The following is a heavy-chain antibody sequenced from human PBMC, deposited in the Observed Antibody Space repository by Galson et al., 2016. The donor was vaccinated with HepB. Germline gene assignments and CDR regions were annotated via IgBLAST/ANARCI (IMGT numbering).Heavy chain of an antibody. CDR1: GYTFSRYG. Sequence: SVKVSCKASGYTFSRYGINWVRQAPGEGLEWMGRISVRNGHTNYAQKVQGRFIMTTDTSTTTAFMELRSLNSDDPAVYYCARDVMDSREDAFDIWGQGTMVSVSS. J-gene: IGHJ3*02. D-gene: IGHD3/OR15-3a*01. CDR2: ISVRNGHT. CDR3: ARDVMDSREDAFDI. V-gene: IGHV1-18*04.